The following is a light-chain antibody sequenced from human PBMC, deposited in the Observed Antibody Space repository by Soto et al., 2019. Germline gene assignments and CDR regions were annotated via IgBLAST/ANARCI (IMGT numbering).Light chain of an antibody. J-gene: IGKJ1*01. CDR3: QQYGSSGT. Sequence: ELTQSPGTLSLSPGDIATLSYRASQSVSNNYLAWYQQKPGQAPRLLIYGASNRATGIPDRFSGSGSGTDFTLTISRLEPEDFAVYYCQQYGSSGTLGQGTKVDIK. V-gene: IGKV3-20*01. CDR1: QSVSNNY. CDR2: GAS.